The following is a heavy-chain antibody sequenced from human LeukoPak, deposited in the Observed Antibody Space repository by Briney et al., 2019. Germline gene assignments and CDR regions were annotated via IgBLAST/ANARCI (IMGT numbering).Heavy chain of an antibody. CDR3: ARDNYDYVWGSYRPDKYWFDP. CDR1: GYTFTAYY. CDR2: INPNSGGT. Sequence: GASVKVSCKASGYTFTAYYMHWVRQAPGQGLEWMGWINPNSGGTNYAQKLQGRVTMTTDTSTSTAYMELRSLRSDDTAVYYCARDNYDYVWGSYRPDKYWFDPWGQGTLVTVSS. V-gene: IGHV1-2*02. D-gene: IGHD3-16*02. J-gene: IGHJ5*02.